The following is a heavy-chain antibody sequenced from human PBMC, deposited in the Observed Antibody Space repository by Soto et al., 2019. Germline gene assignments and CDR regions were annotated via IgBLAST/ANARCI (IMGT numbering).Heavy chain of an antibody. V-gene: IGHV3-11*01. J-gene: IGHJ6*03. Sequence: GGSLRLSCAASGFTFSDYYMSWIRQAPGKGLEWVSYISSSGSTIYYADSVKGRFTISRDNAKNSLYLQMNSLRAEDTAVYYCARDSIAARNYYMDVWGKGTTVTVSS. CDR2: ISSSGSTI. D-gene: IGHD6-6*01. CDR3: ARDSIAARNYYMDV. CDR1: GFTFSDYY.